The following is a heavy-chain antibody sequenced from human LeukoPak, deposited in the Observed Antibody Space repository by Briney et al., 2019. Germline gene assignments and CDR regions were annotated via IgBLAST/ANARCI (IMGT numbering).Heavy chain of an antibody. Sequence: GGSLRLSCAASGFTFTDYAMTWVRQAPGKGPEWISSISPTGANTYFADSVKGHFTISRDASRKTLYLQMNSLRAEDTAVYYCATHRQYSSAWYFDYWGQGTLVTVSS. D-gene: IGHD6-19*01. V-gene: IGHV3-23*01. CDR1: GFTFTDYA. J-gene: IGHJ4*02. CDR3: ATHRQYSSAWYFDY. CDR2: ISPTGANT.